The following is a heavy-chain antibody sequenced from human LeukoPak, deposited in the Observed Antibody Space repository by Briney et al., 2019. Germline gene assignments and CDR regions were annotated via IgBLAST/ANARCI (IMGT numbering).Heavy chain of an antibody. CDR3: AKGVGYCSGGSCQQFDY. J-gene: IGHJ4*02. V-gene: IGHV3-7*03. Sequence: GGSLRLSCAASGFTFSNYWMSWVRQAPGKGLEWVANIKDDGSEKYYVDSVKGRFTISRDNSKNTLYLQMNSLRAEDTAVYYCAKGVGYCSGGSCQQFDYWGQGTLVTVSS. CDR1: GFTFSNYW. D-gene: IGHD2-15*01. CDR2: IKDDGSEK.